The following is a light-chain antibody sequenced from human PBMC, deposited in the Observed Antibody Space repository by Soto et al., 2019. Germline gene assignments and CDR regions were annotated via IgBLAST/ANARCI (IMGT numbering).Light chain of an antibody. CDR1: QDINNC. CDR2: TTS. CDR3: HQANSFPLT. V-gene: IGKV1D-12*01. Sequence: DIQVTQSPSSVSASVGDRVTITCRASQDINNCLAWYQQKPGKAPKLLIYTTSNFQSGVPSRFSGSGSGTDFTLTISSLQPDDFATYYCHQANSFPLTFGGGTKVEIK. J-gene: IGKJ4*01.